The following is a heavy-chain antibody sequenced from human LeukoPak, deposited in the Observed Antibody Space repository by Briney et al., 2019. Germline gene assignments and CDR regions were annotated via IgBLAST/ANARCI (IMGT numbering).Heavy chain of an antibody. D-gene: IGHD3-22*01. CDR3: AKDGSSYYYIYY. CDR2: ISYDGSNT. V-gene: IGHV3-30*02. J-gene: IGHJ4*02. CDR1: GFTFSSYG. Sequence: PGGSLRLSCAASGFTFSSYGMHWVRQAPGKGLEWLAFISYDGSNTYYADSVKGRFTVSRDDSKSTLYLQMNSLRADDTAVYYCAKDGSSYYYIYYWGQGTLVTVSS.